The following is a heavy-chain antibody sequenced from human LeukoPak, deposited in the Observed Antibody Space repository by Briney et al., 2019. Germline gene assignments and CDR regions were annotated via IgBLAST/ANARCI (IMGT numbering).Heavy chain of an antibody. J-gene: IGHJ5*02. Sequence: SQTLSLXCTVSGGSISSGDYYWSWIRQPPGKGLEWIGYIYYSGSTNYNPSLKSRVTISLDTSKNQFSLKLSSVTAADTAVYYCARGGYCSGGSCYFSWFDPWGPGTLVTVSS. D-gene: IGHD2-15*01. CDR3: ARGGYCSGGSCYFSWFDP. CDR2: IYYSGST. V-gene: IGHV4-30-4*08. CDR1: GGSISSGDYY.